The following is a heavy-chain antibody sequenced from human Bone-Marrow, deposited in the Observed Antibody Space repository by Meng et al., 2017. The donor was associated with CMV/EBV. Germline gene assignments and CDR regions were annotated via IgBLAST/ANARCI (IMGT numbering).Heavy chain of an antibody. Sequence: SVKVSCKASGGTFSSYAISWVRQAPGQGLEWMGGIIPIFGTANYAQKFQGRVTITADKSTSTAYMELSSLRSEDTAVYYCARNWFGELDWFDPWGQGTRVTGSS. D-gene: IGHD3-10*01. V-gene: IGHV1-69*06. CDR3: ARNWFGELDWFDP. CDR2: IIPIFGTA. CDR1: GGTFSSYA. J-gene: IGHJ5*02.